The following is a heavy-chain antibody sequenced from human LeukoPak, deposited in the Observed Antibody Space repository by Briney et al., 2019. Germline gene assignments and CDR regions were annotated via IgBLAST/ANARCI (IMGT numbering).Heavy chain of an antibody. V-gene: IGHV4-39*01. D-gene: IGHD6-6*01. Sequence: PSETLSLTCTVSGGSISSSSYYWGWIRQPPGKGLEWIGSIYYSGSTYYNPSLKSRVTISVDTSKNQFSLKLSSVTAADTAVYYRARYSSSSYDYWGQGTLVTVSS. J-gene: IGHJ4*02. CDR2: IYYSGST. CDR1: GGSISSSSYY. CDR3: ARYSSSSYDY.